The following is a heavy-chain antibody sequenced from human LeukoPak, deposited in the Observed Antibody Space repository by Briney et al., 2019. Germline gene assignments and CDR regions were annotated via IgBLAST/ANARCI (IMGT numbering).Heavy chain of an antibody. CDR3: ARDFLHLGG. Sequence: GGSLRLFCAASGFTFSIYSMNWVRQAPGKGLEWVSFISSSRSYIYYADSVKGRFTISRDNAKNSLYLQMSSLRAEDTAVYYCARDFLHLGGWGQGTMVTVSS. CDR1: GFTFSIYS. D-gene: IGHD3-16*01. V-gene: IGHV3-21*01. CDR2: ISSSRSYI. J-gene: IGHJ3*01.